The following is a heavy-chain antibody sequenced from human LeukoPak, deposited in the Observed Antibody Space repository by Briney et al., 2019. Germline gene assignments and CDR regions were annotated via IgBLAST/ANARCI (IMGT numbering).Heavy chain of an antibody. CDR2: IYTSGST. CDR3: ASENIAARPIFEANAFDI. V-gene: IGHV4-61*02. Sequence: PSETLSLTCTVSGGSISSGSYYWSWIRQPAGKGLEWIGRIYTSGSTNYNPSLKSRVTISVDTSKNQFSLKLSSVTAADTAVYYCASENIAARPIFEANAFDIWGQGTMVTVSS. D-gene: IGHD6-6*01. J-gene: IGHJ3*02. CDR1: GGSISSGSYY.